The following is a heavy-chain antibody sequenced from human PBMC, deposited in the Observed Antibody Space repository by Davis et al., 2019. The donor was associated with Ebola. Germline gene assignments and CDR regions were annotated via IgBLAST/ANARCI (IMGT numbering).Heavy chain of an antibody. J-gene: IGHJ6*02. CDR2: ISSDSDYI. Sequence: GESLKISCVVSGFTVSSNYMSWVRQAPGKGLEWVSSISSDSDYIYYADSAKGRFTIPRDNAKNSLYLQMNSLRAEDTAVYYCARDRPLDFFFGDYYGMDVWGQGTTVTVSS. CDR3: ARDRPLDFFFGDYYGMDV. CDR1: GFTVSSNY. D-gene: IGHD3-16*01. V-gene: IGHV3-21*01.